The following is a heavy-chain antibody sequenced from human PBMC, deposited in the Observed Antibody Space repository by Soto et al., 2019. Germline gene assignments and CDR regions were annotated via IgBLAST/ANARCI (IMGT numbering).Heavy chain of an antibody. CDR3: AKNQGVELVPLATVDWFDP. CDR1: GFIFENFV. Sequence: LRLSCADSGFIFENFVMSWVRQAPGKGLEWTSSISGSGFKKYYADSVKGRFTISRDNSKITVYLELNNLSAEDTAVYHCAKNQGVELVPLATVDWFDPWGQGSVVTVSS. D-gene: IGHD1-26*01. V-gene: IGHV3-23*01. CDR2: ISGSGFKK. J-gene: IGHJ5*02.